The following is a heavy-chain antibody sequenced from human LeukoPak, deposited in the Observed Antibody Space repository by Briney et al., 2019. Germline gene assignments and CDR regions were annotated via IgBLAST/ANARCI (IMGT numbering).Heavy chain of an antibody. CDR1: GFTFSSYW. CDR3: AREQVVVTAMAAFDI. Sequence: GGSLRLSCAASGFTFSSYWMSWVRQAPGKGLEWVANIKQDGSEKYYVDSVKGRFTISRDNAKNSLYLQMNSLRAEDTAVYYCAREQVVVTAMAAFDIWGQGTMVTVSS. CDR2: IKQDGSEK. V-gene: IGHV3-7*01. D-gene: IGHD2-21*02. J-gene: IGHJ3*02.